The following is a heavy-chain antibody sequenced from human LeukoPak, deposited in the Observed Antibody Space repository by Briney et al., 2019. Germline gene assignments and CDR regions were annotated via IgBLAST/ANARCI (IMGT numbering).Heavy chain of an antibody. Sequence: SETLSLTCTVSNDSINNYYWSWIRQPPGKGLEWIGDIYYSGNTNYNPSLKSRVTISLDTSKNQFSLKLSSVTAADTAVYYCARKYNGYGGWIDYWAQGTLVTVSS. D-gene: IGHD5-12*01. CDR2: IYYSGNT. CDR1: NDSINNYY. CDR3: ARKYNGYGGWIDY. J-gene: IGHJ4*02. V-gene: IGHV4-59*12.